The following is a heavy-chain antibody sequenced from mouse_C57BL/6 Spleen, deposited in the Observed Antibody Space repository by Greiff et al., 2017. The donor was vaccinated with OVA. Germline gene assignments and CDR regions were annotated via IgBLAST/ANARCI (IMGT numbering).Heavy chain of an antibody. V-gene: IGHV5-9-1*02. J-gene: IGHJ3*01. CDR2: ISSGGDYI. D-gene: IGHD2-3*01. CDR1: GFTFSSYA. Sequence: EVMLVESGEGLVKPGGSLKLSCAASGFTFSSYAMSWVRQTPEKRLEWVAYISSGGDYIYYADTVKGRFTISGDNARNTLYLQMSSLKSEDTAMYYCTREGGDGYIPPWFAYWGQGTLVTVSA. CDR3: TREGGDGYIPPWFAY.